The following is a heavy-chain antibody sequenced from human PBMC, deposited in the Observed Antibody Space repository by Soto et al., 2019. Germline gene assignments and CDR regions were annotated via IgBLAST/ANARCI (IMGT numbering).Heavy chain of an antibody. CDR3: ARGPLIAVAGRGPGDYYGMAV. V-gene: IGHV6-1*01. J-gene: IGHJ6*02. D-gene: IGHD6-19*01. CDR2: TYYRSKWYN. Sequence: SQTLSLTCAISGDSVSSNSAAWNWIRQSPSRGLEWLGRTYYRSKWYNDYAVSVKSRITINPDTSKNQFSLQLNSVTPEDTAVYYSARGPLIAVAGRGPGDYYGMAVWGQGTTVTVSS. CDR1: GDSVSSNSAA.